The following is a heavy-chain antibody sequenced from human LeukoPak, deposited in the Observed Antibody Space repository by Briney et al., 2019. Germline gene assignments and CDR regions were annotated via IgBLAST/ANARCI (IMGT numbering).Heavy chain of an antibody. Sequence: SETLSLTCTVSGGSISSGGYYWSWIRQHPGKGLEWIGYIYYSGSTYYNPSLKSRVTISVDTSKNQFSLKLSSVTAADTAVYYCARGPSEGYDSSGYLSWGQGTLVTVSS. CDR3: ARGPSEGYDSSGYLS. CDR1: GGSISSGGYY. V-gene: IGHV4-31*03. D-gene: IGHD3-22*01. J-gene: IGHJ5*02. CDR2: IYYSGST.